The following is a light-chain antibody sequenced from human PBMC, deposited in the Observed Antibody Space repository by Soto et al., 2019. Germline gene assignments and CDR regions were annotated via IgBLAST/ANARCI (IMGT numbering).Light chain of an antibody. J-gene: IGKJ1*01. V-gene: IGKV1-9*01. CDR3: QHYNSYSEA. Sequence: DIPLTQSPSFLSASVEDRVTITCRASQGIRSYLAWYQQRPGKAPELLIYGASTLRPGGASRFSGSGSGTEFTLTISSLQPDDFATYYCQHYNSYSEAFCQGTKVDIK. CDR1: QGIRSY. CDR2: GAS.